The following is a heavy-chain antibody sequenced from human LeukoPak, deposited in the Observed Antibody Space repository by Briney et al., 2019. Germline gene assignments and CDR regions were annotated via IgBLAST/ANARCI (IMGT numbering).Heavy chain of an antibody. D-gene: IGHD4-17*01. CDR1: GFTFSNSC. CDR2: IRQDGSEE. V-gene: IGHV3-7*03. CDR3: ARRGTTGAFDI. Sequence: GGSLRLSCAASGFTFSNSCMTWVRQAPGKGLEWVANIRQDGSEETYVDSVRGRFTISRDNAKNSLYLQMNSLRAEDTALYYCARRGTTGAFDIWGQGTMVTVSS. J-gene: IGHJ3*02.